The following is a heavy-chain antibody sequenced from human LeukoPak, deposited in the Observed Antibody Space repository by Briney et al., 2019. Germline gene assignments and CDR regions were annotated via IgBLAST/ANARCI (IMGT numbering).Heavy chain of an antibody. V-gene: IGHV3-33*06. J-gene: IGHJ4*02. Sequence: PGGSLRLSCAASGFTFSSYGMHWVRQAPGKGLEWVAVIWYDGSNKYYADSVKGRFTISRDNSKNTLYLQMNSLRAEDTAVYYCAKGGYWGYSTRGFDYWGQGTLVTVSS. CDR3: AKGGYWGYSTRGFDY. CDR1: GFTFSSYG. CDR2: IWYDGSNK. D-gene: IGHD3-22*01.